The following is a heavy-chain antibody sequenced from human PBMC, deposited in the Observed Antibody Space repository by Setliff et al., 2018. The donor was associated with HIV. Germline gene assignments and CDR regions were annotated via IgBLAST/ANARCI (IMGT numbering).Heavy chain of an antibody. CDR3: ARDRALRFSKSPSFNYFDV. CDR2: IYSTGHT. Sequence: LSLTCLVFGYSITNGNYWAWIRQSPGKGLEWIGSIYSTGHTYYNPSHKSRLTMSVDTAKNRFSLKLIAVTAADTAVYYCARDRALRFSKSPSFNYFDVWGQGALVTVSS. V-gene: IGHV4-38-2*02. CDR1: GYSITNGNY. J-gene: IGHJ4*02. D-gene: IGHD3-10*01.